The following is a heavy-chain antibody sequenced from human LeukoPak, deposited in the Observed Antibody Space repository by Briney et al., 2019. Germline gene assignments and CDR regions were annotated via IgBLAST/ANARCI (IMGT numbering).Heavy chain of an antibody. J-gene: IGHJ4*02. CDR2: INPSGGST. CDR1: GYTFTSYY. Sequence: ASVKVSCKASGYTFTSYYMHWVRQAPGQGLEWMGIINPSGGSTSYAQKFQGRVTMTRDTSTSTVYMELRSLRSDDTAVYDCAREGFRGYSYGIDYWGQGTLVTVSS. D-gene: IGHD5-18*01. V-gene: IGHV1-46*01. CDR3: AREGFRGYSYGIDY.